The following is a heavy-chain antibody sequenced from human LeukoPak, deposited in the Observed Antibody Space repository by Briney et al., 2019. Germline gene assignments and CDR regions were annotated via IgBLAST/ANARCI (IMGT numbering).Heavy chain of an antibody. V-gene: IGHV3-23*01. CDR3: GKTTVGYSSGQKPAWPVDY. J-gene: IGHJ4*02. CDR2: IFGSGGSP. CDR1: GFTFGSHA. Sequence: GGSLRLSCEASGFTFGSHAMYWVRQAPGKGLEWVAGIFGSGGSPHYADPVKGRFTISRDNSRNTVYLQINSLRAEGTAVYYCGKTTVGYSSGQKPAWPVDYWGQGTQVTVSS. D-gene: IGHD5-18*01.